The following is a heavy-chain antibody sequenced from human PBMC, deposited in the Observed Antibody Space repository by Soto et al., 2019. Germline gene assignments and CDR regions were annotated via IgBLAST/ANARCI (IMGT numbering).Heavy chain of an antibody. Sequence: EVQLLESGGGLVQPGGSLRLSCAASGFTFSIYAMSWVRQAPGKGLECVSAISGSGGSIYFANAVKGRFTISRDNSKDTMYLQMNSLRAEDTAVYYCATTPNCGDDCHAGTFRFFDLWGRGTLVTVSS. D-gene: IGHD2-21*02. CDR2: ISGSGGSI. V-gene: IGHV3-23*01. J-gene: IGHJ2*01. CDR3: ATTPNCGDDCHAGTFRFFDL. CDR1: GFTFSIYA.